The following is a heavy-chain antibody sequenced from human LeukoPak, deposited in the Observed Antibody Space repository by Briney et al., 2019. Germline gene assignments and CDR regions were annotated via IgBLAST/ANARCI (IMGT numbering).Heavy chain of an antibody. CDR2: IYHSGST. D-gene: IGHD5-12*01. V-gene: IGHV4-38-2*01. Sequence: PSETLSLTCAVYGGPFSGYYWGWIRQPPGKGLEWIGSIYHSGSTYYNPSLKSRVTISVDTSKNQFSLKLSSVTAADTAVYYCARLGGYEAAYYFDYWGQGTLVTVSS. J-gene: IGHJ4*02. CDR1: GGPFSGYY. CDR3: ARLGGYEAAYYFDY.